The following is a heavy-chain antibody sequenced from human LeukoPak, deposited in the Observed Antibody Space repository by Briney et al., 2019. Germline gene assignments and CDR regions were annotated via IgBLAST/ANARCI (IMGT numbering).Heavy chain of an antibody. CDR2: ISSSSIYI. Sequence: GGSLRLSCAASGFTFSSYTMNWVRQAPGKGLEWVSSISSSSIYIYYADSVKGRFTISRDNAKNSLYLQMNSLRAEDTAVYYCARAKAYFFDYWGQGTLVTVSS. J-gene: IGHJ4*02. CDR1: GFTFSSYT. V-gene: IGHV3-21*01. CDR3: ARAKAYFFDY.